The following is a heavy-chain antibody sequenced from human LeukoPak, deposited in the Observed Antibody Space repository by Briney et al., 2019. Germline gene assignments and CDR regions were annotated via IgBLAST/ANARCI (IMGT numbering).Heavy chain of an antibody. CDR3: ARGGGRFRGHDYPMDV. V-gene: IGHV4-30-2*01. D-gene: IGHD3-10*01. CDR2: IFHSGTT. CDR1: GGSISSGDDS. Sequence: PSQTLSLTCSVSGGSISSGDDSWTWIRQPPGKGLEWIGNIFHSGTTNYSPSLKSRLSISLDRSKNQFSLKLTPVTAADTAVYFGARGGGRFRGHDYPMDVWGQGTTVTVSS. J-gene: IGHJ6*02.